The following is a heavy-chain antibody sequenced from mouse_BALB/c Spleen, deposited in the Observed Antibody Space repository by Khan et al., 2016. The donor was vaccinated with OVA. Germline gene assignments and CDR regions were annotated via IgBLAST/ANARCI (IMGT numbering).Heavy chain of an antibody. Sequence: VQLQQSGAELARPGASVKLSCKASGYTFTDYYINWVKQRTVQGLEWIGEISLVSGDTYYKEKFKGKATLTADKSSTTAYVQLSSLTSEASAVYFWSRRNYFGYTFAYWGQGTLVTVSA. J-gene: IGHJ3*01. CDR2: ISLVSGDT. CDR1: GYTFTDYY. D-gene: IGHD1-2*01. CDR3: SRRNYFGYTFAY. V-gene: IGHV1-77*01.